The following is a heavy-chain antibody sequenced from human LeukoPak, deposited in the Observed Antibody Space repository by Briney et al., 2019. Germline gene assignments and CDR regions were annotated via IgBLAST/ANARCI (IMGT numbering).Heavy chain of an antibody. Sequence: SGGSLRLSCATYGFTLRAFGMHWVRQAPGKGLEWISFISTKSTTIYYADSVKGRFTISRDNAENSLYLQMNSLRVEDTAIYYCARGRQWELLPFDYWGLGSLVTVSS. CDR3: ARGRQWELLPFDY. CDR2: ISTKSTTI. V-gene: IGHV3-48*04. CDR1: GFTLRAFG. D-gene: IGHD1-26*01. J-gene: IGHJ4*02.